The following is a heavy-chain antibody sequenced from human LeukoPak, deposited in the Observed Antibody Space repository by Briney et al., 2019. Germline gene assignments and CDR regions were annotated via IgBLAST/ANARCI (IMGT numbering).Heavy chain of an antibody. Sequence: GGSLRLSCAASGFTFGDHIMNWVRQLPGKRLEWVAYVSGSGSTVYYADSVKGRFTISRDNAKNSLYLQMNNLRVEDTAMYYCAGGTGFIIKDWGQGTLVTVSS. CDR3: AGGTGFIIKD. CDR2: VSGSGSTV. D-gene: IGHD3-9*01. CDR1: GFTFGDHI. J-gene: IGHJ4*02. V-gene: IGHV3-48*04.